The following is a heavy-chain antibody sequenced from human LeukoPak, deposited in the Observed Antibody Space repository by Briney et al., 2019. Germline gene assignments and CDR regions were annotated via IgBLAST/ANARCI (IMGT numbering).Heavy chain of an antibody. J-gene: IGHJ4*02. CDR2: ISGDGGST. CDR3: AKDFSPAAGTDYFDY. Sequence: QPGGSLRLSCAASGFTFDDYAMHWVRQAPGKGLEWVSLISGDGGSTYYADSVKGRFTISRDNSKNSLYLQMNSLRTGDTALYYCAKDFSPAAGTDYFDYWGQGTLVTVSS. D-gene: IGHD6-13*01. CDR1: GFTFDDYA. V-gene: IGHV3-43*02.